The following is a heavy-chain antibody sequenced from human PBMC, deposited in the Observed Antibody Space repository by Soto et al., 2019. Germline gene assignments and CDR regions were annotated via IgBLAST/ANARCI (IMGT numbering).Heavy chain of an antibody. V-gene: IGHV1-8*01. Sequence: QVQLVQSGAEVKKPGASVKVSCKASGYTFTSSDINWVRQATGQGLEWMGWKNPNSGNTGDAKKFQGRVTMTRNTSISTAYMELSSLRSEDTAVYYCASETSSSPFDYWGQGTLVTVSS. CDR1: GYTFTSSD. CDR3: ASETSSSPFDY. CDR2: KNPNSGNT. D-gene: IGHD6-13*01. J-gene: IGHJ4*02.